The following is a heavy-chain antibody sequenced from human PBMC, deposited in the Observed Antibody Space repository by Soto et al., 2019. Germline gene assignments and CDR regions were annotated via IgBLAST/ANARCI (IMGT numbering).Heavy chain of an antibody. V-gene: IGHV1-69*13. Sequence: SVKVSCKASGGTFSSYAISWGRQAPGQGPEWMGGIIPIFGTANYAQKFQGRVTITADESTSTAYMELSSLRSEDTAVYYCARGALVLRYFDWSHGFDPWGQGTLVTVSS. CDR2: IIPIFGTA. J-gene: IGHJ5*02. CDR1: GGTFSSYA. CDR3: ARGALVLRYFDWSHGFDP. D-gene: IGHD3-9*01.